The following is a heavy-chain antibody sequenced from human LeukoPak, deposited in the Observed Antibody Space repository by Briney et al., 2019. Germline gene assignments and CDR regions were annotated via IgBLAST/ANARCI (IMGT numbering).Heavy chain of an antibody. Sequence: ASVKVSCKASGYNFMTFGVSWVRQAPGQGLKWMGWISPSSGNTNSAQKSQGRLSMSTDTSTGIAYMHLRSLTPDDTALYYCARAGTTVTGGDAFDIWGQGTMVIVSA. CDR3: ARAGTTVTGGDAFDI. CDR1: GYNFMTFG. J-gene: IGHJ3*02. D-gene: IGHD1-1*01. CDR2: ISPSSGNT. V-gene: IGHV1-18*01.